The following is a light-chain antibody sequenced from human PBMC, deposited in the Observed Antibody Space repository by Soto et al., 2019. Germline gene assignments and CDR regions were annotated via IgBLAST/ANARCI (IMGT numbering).Light chain of an antibody. J-gene: IGKJ1*01. V-gene: IGKV3-15*01. CDR2: DTS. CDR1: QGVSSL. Sequence: VLTQSPATLSVSPGERATLSCRASQGVSSLLAWYQQKPRQAPRLLIYDTSTRATGVPARFSGSGSGTDFTLTISSLQSEDFAVYYCHQYNDWPPWTFGQGTKVEI. CDR3: HQYNDWPPWT.